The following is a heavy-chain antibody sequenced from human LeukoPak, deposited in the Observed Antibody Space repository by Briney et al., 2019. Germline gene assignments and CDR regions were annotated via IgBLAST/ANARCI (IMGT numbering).Heavy chain of an antibody. CDR3: AREWYSSSWNPFDY. V-gene: IGHV4-34*01. Sequence: SETLSLTCAVYGGSFSGYYWSWIRQPPGKGLEWIGEINHSGSTNYNPSLKSRVTISVDTSKNQFSLKLSSVTAADTAVYYCAREWYSSSWNPFDYWGQGTLVTVSS. J-gene: IGHJ4*02. D-gene: IGHD6-13*01. CDR2: INHSGST. CDR1: GGSFSGYY.